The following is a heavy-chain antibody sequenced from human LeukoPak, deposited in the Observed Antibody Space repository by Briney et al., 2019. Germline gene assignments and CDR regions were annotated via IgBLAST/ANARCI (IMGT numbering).Heavy chain of an antibody. V-gene: IGHV4-61*02. J-gene: IGHJ4*02. CDR3: ARVDYGGNSAFDY. CDR2: IYTSGST. D-gene: IGHD4-23*01. CDR1: GGSISSGSYY. Sequence: SETLSLTCTVSGGSISSGSYYWSWIRQPAGKGLEWIGRIYTSGSTNYNPSLKSRVTISVDTSKNQFSLKLSSVTAADTAVYYCARVDYGGNSAFDYWGQGTLVTVSS.